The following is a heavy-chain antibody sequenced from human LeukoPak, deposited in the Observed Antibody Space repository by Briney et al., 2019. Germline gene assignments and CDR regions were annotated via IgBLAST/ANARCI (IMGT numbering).Heavy chain of an antibody. V-gene: IGHV3-30*18. CDR2: ISFDGTTK. D-gene: IGHD3-16*01. CDR3: VKGKDLYGALDI. CDR1: GFTVSTSV. J-gene: IGHJ3*02. Sequence: PGNSLRLSCAASGFTVSTSVMHWVRRAPGKGLDWAAIISFDGTTKFYADSVKGRLTISRDNSKNTLFLQMDSLRVEDTAVYYCVKGKDLYGALDIWGQGIMVTVSS.